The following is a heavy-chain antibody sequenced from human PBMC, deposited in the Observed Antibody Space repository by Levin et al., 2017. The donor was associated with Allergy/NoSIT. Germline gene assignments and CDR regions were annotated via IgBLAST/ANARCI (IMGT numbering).Heavy chain of an antibody. Sequence: ASVKVSCKASGYTFTGYYMHWVRQAPGQGLEWMGWINPNSGGTNYAQKFQGRVTMTRDTSISTAYMELSRLRSDDTAVYYCASVVVGEEYYYGMDVWGQGTTVTVSS. CDR3: ASVVVGEEYYYGMDV. D-gene: IGHD2-2*01. V-gene: IGHV1-2*02. J-gene: IGHJ6*02. CDR1: GYTFTGYY. CDR2: INPNSGGT.